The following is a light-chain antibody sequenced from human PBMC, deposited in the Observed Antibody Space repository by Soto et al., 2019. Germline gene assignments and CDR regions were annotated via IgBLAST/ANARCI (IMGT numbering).Light chain of an antibody. V-gene: IGKV3-15*01. CDR3: QHCNNWVGT. Sequence: IALTQSPATLSLSPGERATLSCSASQLSSSSNLACYQQKPGQARRLLIYGASTRATGIPARFSGSGSGTEFTLTISSLQSEDFTVYYCQHCNNWVGTFGGGTKVDIK. CDR1: QLSSSSN. CDR2: GAS. J-gene: IGKJ4*01.